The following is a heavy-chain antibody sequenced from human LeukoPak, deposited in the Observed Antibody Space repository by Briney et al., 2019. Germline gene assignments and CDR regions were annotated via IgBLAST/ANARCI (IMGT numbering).Heavy chain of an antibody. CDR2: ISSGSSFI. J-gene: IGHJ3*02. CDR1: GFTFSSYS. D-gene: IGHD6-13*01. V-gene: IGHV3-21*01. Sequence: PGGSLRLSCAASGFTFSSYSMNWVRQAPGKGLEWVSSISSGSSFIYYADSVKGRFTISRDNAKNSLYLQMNSLRAEDTAVYYCARDSGSPQDAFDIRGQGTMVTVSS. CDR3: ARDSGSPQDAFDI.